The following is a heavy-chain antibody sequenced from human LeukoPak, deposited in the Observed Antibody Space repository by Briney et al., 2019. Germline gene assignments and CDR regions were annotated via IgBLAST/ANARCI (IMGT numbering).Heavy chain of an antibody. Sequence: PGGSLRLSCAASGFTFSSYSMNWVRQAPGKGLEWVSSISSSSSYIYYADSVKGRFTIPRDNAKNSLYLQMNSLRAEDTAVYYCASPYGSGLDYWGQGTLVTVSS. CDR2: ISSSSSYI. CDR3: ASPYGSGLDY. CDR1: GFTFSSYS. J-gene: IGHJ4*02. D-gene: IGHD3-10*01. V-gene: IGHV3-21*01.